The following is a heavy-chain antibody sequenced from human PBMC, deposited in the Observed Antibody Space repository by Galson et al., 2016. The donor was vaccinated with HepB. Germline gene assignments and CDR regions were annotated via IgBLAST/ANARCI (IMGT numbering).Heavy chain of an antibody. D-gene: IGHD3-10*01. V-gene: IGHV6-1*01. CDR2: TYYRSKWYN. CDR3: VRGSFGDSNRYYYYMDV. J-gene: IGHJ6*03. CDR1: GYSVSSEDAA. Sequence: CAISGYSVSSEDAAWNWIRQSPSRGLEWLGRTYYRSKWYNEYAVSVQRRITINPDTSKNQFSLQLSSVTAADTALYYCVRGSFGDSNRYYYYMDVWGKETTVTVSS.